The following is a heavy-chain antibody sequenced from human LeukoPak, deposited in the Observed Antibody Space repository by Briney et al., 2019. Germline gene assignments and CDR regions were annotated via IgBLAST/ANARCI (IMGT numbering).Heavy chain of an antibody. Sequence: GGSLRLSCPAAAFTVVIGWTGSVRQAPGKGLEWVSAISGSGGSTYYADSVKGRFTISRDNSKNALYLQMHSLRDEDTAVYYTRNYLTAHSRPYYLYYWGQGTLVTVSS. CDR3: RNYLTAHSRPYYLYY. CDR1: AFTVVIGW. V-gene: IGHV3-23*01. CDR2: ISGSGGST. J-gene: IGHJ4*02. D-gene: IGHD3-9*01.